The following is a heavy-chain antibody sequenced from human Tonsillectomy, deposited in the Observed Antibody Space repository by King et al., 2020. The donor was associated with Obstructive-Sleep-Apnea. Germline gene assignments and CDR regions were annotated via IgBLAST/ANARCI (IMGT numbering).Heavy chain of an antibody. Sequence: QLVQSGAEVKKPGASVKVSCKASGYTFTSYGISWVRQAPGQGLEWMGWISAYNGNTNYAQKLQGRVTMTTDTSTRTAYMGLRSLRSDDTAVYYCARAKDIVVVPAAPLGAYYYYGMDVWGQGTTVTVSS. CDR1: GYTFTSYG. CDR2: ISAYNGNT. D-gene: IGHD2-2*01. J-gene: IGHJ6*02. CDR3: ARAKDIVVVPAAPLGAYYYYGMDV. V-gene: IGHV1-18*04.